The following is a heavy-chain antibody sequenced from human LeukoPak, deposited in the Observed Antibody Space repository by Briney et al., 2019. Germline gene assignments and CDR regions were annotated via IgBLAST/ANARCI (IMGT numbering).Heavy chain of an antibody. D-gene: IGHD2-2*01. CDR1: GYTFTSYY. Sequence: ASVKVSCKASGYTFTSYYMHWVRQAPGQGLEWMGIINPSGGSTSYAQKFQGRVTMTRDTSTSTVYMELSSLRSEDTAVYYCARERRPIVVVPAAPDYWGQGTLVTVSS. J-gene: IGHJ4*02. CDR2: INPSGGST. V-gene: IGHV1-46*01. CDR3: ARERRPIVVVPAAPDY.